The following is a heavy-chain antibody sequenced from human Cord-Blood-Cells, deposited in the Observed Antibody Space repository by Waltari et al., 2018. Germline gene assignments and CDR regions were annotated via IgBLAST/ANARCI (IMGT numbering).Heavy chain of an antibody. D-gene: IGHD3-3*01. CDR2: IFYSGCT. CDR3: ARSANDFWSGYYFDY. J-gene: IGHJ4*02. V-gene: IGHV4-39*01. Sequence: QLQLQESGPGLVKPSETLSLTCTVSGGSISSSSYYWGWIRQPPGKGLEWLGSIFYSGCTSYNPSLKSRVTISVDTSKNQFSLKLSSVTAADTAVYYCARSANDFWSGYYFDYWGQGTLVTVSS. CDR1: GGSISSSSYY.